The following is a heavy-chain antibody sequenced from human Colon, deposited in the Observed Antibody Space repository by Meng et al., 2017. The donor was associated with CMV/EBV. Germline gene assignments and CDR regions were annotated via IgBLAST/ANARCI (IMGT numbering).Heavy chain of an antibody. Sequence: GGSLRLSCAASGFSFGDYWVTGVRQRPGKGLELVANMSPAENEYSYGDSVEGRFTMSSDNAKDSLYLDMTGLRADDTAVYFCATDFGWYRRIYWGQGTLVTVSS. D-gene: IGHD6-19*01. V-gene: IGHV3-7*03. CDR3: ATDFGWYRRIY. J-gene: IGHJ4*01. CDR2: MSPAENEY. CDR1: GFSFGDYW.